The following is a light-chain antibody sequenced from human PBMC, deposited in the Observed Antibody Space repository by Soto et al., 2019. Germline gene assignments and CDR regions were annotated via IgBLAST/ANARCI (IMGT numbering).Light chain of an antibody. CDR3: QQHYNTHRT. Sequence: DIQITQSPSSLSASVGDRVTITCRTSQPISDYLNWYQQKPGKAPTLLIYTTSNLQSGVPSRFSGSGSATHFTLTISSLQPEDFATYYCQQHYNTHRTFGQGTKVDIK. CDR2: TTS. J-gene: IGKJ1*01. CDR1: QPISDY. V-gene: IGKV1-39*01.